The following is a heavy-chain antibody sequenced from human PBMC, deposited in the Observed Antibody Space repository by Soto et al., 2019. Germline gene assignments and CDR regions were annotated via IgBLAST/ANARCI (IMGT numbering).Heavy chain of an antibody. J-gene: IGHJ6*02. D-gene: IGHD4-4*01. CDR2: IYHSGNT. CDR1: GGSISSYNW. V-gene: IGHV4-4*02. CDR3: ARGSSYSNYYYYGMDV. Sequence: SETLSLTCAVSGGSISSYNWWSWVRQPPGKGLEWIGEIYHSGNTNYNPSLKSRVTISVDKSKNQFSLKLSSVAAADTAVYYCARGSSYSNYYYYGMDVWGQGTTVTVSS.